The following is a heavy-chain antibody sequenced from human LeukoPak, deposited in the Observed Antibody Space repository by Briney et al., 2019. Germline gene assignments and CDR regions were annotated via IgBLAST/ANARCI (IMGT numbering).Heavy chain of an antibody. CDR3: ARGNHYDSSGY. CDR2: IYSGGST. Sequence: PGGSLRLSCAASGFIVSSNYMSWVRQAPGKGLEWVSVIYSGGSTYYADSVKGRSTISRDNSKNTLYLQMNSLRAEDTAVYYCARGNHYDSSGYWGQGTLVTVSP. CDR1: GFIVSSNY. V-gene: IGHV3-53*01. D-gene: IGHD3-22*01. J-gene: IGHJ4*02.